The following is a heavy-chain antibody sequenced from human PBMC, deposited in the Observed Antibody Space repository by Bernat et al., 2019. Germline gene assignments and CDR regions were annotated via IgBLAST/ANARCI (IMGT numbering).Heavy chain of an antibody. J-gene: IGHJ5*02. D-gene: IGHD5-24*01. CDR1: GYTFTGYY. CDR2: INPNSGGT. CDR3: ARESEMATTVGWFDP. V-gene: IGHV1-2*02. Sequence: QVQLVQSGAEVKKPGASVKVSCKASGYTFTGYYMHWVRQAPGQGLERMGWINPNSGGTNYAQKFQGRVTMTRDTSISTAYMELSRLRSDDTAVYYCARESEMATTVGWFDPWGQGTLVTVSS.